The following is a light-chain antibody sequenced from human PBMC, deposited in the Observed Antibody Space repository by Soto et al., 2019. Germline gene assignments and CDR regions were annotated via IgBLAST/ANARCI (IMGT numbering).Light chain of an antibody. CDR2: GAF. CDR3: QQRNIWPPVT. Sequence: EILLTQYPATLSWSPGERATLSCGASPSVTNYLAWYQQKPGQAPRLLIYGAFNRATGIPASFSGSGSATDFTLTISSLQPEDFAVYYCQQRNIWPPVTFGHGTRLEIK. CDR1: PSVTNY. J-gene: IGKJ5*01. V-gene: IGKV3-11*01.